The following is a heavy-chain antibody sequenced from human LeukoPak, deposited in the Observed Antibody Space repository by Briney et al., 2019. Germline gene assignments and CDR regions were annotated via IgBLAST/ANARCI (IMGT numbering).Heavy chain of an antibody. CDR2: ISDTGRT. Sequence: SSETLSLTCTVSGGSISSYYWSWIRQPPGKGLEWIGYISDTGRTDYNPSLMSRVTISADTSENQFTLTLTSVTAADTAVYYCAKSDYYDSSGYNFYYYGMDVWGQGTTVTVSS. CDR3: AKSDYYDSSGYNFYYYGMDV. V-gene: IGHV4-59*01. D-gene: IGHD3-22*01. CDR1: GGSISSYY. J-gene: IGHJ6*02.